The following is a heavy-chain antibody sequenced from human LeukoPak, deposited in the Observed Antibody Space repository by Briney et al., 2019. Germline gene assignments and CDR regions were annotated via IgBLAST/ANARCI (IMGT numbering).Heavy chain of an antibody. CDR1: GFTLSNFW. V-gene: IGHV3-7*01. Sequence: GGSLRLSCAASGFTLSNFWMTWVRQAPGKGLEWVANIRGDGREQNYVASVKGRFTISRDNAQNSLYLQMSSLGAEDTALYFCSRFLYHTTGYHYLDSWGQGTLVTVSS. CDR2: IRGDGREQ. D-gene: IGHD3-22*01. J-gene: IGHJ4*02. CDR3: SRFLYHTTGYHYLDS.